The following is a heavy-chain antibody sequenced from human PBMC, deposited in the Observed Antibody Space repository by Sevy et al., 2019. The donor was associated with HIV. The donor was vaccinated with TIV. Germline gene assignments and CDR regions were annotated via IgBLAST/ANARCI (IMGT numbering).Heavy chain of an antibody. CDR3: ARLFDKVPYAFDI. CDR2: IDPTDSYT. CDR1: GNSFSGYW. V-gene: IGHV5-10-1*01. D-gene: IGHD2-2*01. Sequence: GESLKISCQGSGNSFSGYWISWVRLMPGKGLEWMGRIDPTDSYTYYSPSFQGHVTISTDKSITTAYLQWSSLKASDTAMYYCARLFDKVPYAFDIWGQGTMVTVSS. J-gene: IGHJ3*02.